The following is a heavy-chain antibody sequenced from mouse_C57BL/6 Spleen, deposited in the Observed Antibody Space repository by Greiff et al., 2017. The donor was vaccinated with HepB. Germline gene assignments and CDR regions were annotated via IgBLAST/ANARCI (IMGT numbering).Heavy chain of an antibody. CDR2: IRSKSNNYAT. CDR1: GFSFNTYA. CDR3: VRVGHGPYWYFDV. Sequence: EVMLVESGGGLVQPKGSLKLSCAASGFSFNTYAMNWVRQAPGKGMEWVARIRSKSNNYATYYADSVKDRFTISRDDSESMLYLQMNNLKTEDTAMYYCVRVGHGPYWYFDVWGTGTTVTVSS. J-gene: IGHJ1*03. D-gene: IGHD3-3*01. V-gene: IGHV10-1*01.